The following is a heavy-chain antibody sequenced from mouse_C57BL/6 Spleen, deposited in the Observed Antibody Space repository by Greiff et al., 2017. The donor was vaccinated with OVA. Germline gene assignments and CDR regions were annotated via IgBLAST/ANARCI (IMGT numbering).Heavy chain of an antibody. Sequence: QVQLQQSGAELVKPGASVKISCKASGYAFSSYWMNWVKQRPGKGLEWIGQIYPGDGDTNYNGKFKGKATLTADKSSSTAYMQLSSLTSEDSAVYFCARWGLYYSNPYFDYWGQGTTLTVSS. CDR2: IYPGDGDT. CDR1: GYAFSSYW. D-gene: IGHD2-5*01. J-gene: IGHJ2*01. CDR3: ARWGLYYSNPYFDY. V-gene: IGHV1-80*01.